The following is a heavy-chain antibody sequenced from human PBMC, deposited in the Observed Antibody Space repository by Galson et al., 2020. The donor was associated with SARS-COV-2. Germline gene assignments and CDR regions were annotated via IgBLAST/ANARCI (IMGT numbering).Heavy chain of an antibody. CDR1: GFTFGGYS. Sequence: GESLKISCAASGFTFGGYSMNWVRQAPGKGLEWISSISSLSKYIYYADSVKGRFTVSRDDAKNSLYLQMHSLRVEDTATYYCAKDERDGYNAFDDCGEGTLVTVSS. D-gene: IGHD5-12*01. CDR3: AKDERDGYNAFDD. CDR2: ISSLSKYI. V-gene: IGHV3-21*01. J-gene: IGHJ4*02.